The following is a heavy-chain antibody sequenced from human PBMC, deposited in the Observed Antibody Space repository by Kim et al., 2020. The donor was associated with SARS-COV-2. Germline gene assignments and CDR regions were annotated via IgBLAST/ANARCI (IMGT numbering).Heavy chain of an antibody. V-gene: IGHV7-4-1*01. CDR3: ARDYGDYEDY. CDR2: INTKTGKA. J-gene: IGHJ4*02. Sequence: ASVKVSCKASGYTFTSYAMNWVRQAPGQGLEWMGWINTKTGKATYAQGFTGRFVFSLDTSVNTAYLQIGSLKAEDTAVYYCARDYGDYEDYWGQGTLVTVSS. CDR1: GYTFTSYA. D-gene: IGHD4-17*01.